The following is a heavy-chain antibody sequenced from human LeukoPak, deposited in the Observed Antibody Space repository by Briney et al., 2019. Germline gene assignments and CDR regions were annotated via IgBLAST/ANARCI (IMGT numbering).Heavy chain of an antibody. CDR2: ISGSANNI. CDR1: GFTFSDYY. D-gene: IGHD2-2*01. CDR3: ARAGIFIASREGIVVAPAAATNY. Sequence: GGSLRLSCAASGFTFSDYYMTWIRQAPGKGLEGVSYISGSANNIHYTDSVKGRFTISRDNAKTSLYLQMHSLRAEDTAVYLCARAGIFIASREGIVVAPAAATNYWGQGTPVTVSS. J-gene: IGHJ4*02. V-gene: IGHV3-11*01.